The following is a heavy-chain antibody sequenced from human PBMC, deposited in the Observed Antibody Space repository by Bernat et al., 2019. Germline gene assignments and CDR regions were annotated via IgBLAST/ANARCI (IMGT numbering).Heavy chain of an antibody. V-gene: IGHV4-34*01. J-gene: IGHJ5*02. D-gene: IGHD3-10*01. CDR1: GGSFSGYY. Sequence: QVQLQQWGAGLLKPSETLSLTCAVYGGSFSGYYWSWIRQPPGKGLEWIGEINHSGSTNYNPSLKSRVTISEDTSKNQFSLKLSSVTAADTAVYYCARSKGMVRGVIPQPGWFDPWGQGTLVTVSS. CDR3: ARSKGMVRGVIPQPGWFDP. CDR2: INHSGST.